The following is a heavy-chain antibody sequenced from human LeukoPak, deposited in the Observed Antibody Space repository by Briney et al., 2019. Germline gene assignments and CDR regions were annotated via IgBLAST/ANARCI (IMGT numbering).Heavy chain of an antibody. J-gene: IGHJ3*02. CDR3: ARDPTPVYYYDSGCAFDI. CDR1: GGTFISYA. D-gene: IGHD3-22*01. CDR2: IIPIFGTA. V-gene: IGHV1-69*05. Sequence: SXXVSCKASGGTFISYAISWVRQAPGQGLEWMGRIIPIFGTANYAQKFQGRVTITTDESTSTAYMELSSLRSEDTAVYYCARDPTPVYYYDSGCAFDIWGQGTMVTVSS.